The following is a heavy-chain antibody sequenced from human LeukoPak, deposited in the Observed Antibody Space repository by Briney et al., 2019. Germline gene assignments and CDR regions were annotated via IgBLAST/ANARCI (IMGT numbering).Heavy chain of an antibody. D-gene: IGHD2-21*02. CDR3: ARGRMTRDI. CDR2: IYYSGST. CDR1: GGSISSSSYY. Sequence: SETLSLTCTVSGGSISSSSYYWGWIRQPPGKGLEWIGSIYYSGSTYYNPSLKSRVTISVDTSKNQFSLKLSSVTAADTAVYYCARGRMTRDIWGQGTMVTVSS. J-gene: IGHJ3*02. V-gene: IGHV4-39*01.